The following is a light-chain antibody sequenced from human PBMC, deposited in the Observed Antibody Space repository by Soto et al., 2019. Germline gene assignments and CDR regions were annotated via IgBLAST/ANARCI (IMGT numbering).Light chain of an antibody. CDR3: QQRASWPWT. CDR1: QTVSSF. CDR2: DAS. J-gene: IGKJ1*01. Sequence: VLTQSPATLSLSPGERATLSCRASQTVSSFLAWYQQKPGQAPRLLIYDASTRATGIPARFSGSGSGTDFTLTISSLEPEDFAVYYCQQRASWPWTFGQGTKVDIK. V-gene: IGKV3-11*01.